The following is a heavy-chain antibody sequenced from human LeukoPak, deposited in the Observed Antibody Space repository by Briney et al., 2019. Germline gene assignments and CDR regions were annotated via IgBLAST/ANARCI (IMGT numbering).Heavy chain of an antibody. V-gene: IGHV3-53*01. J-gene: IGHJ6*02. D-gene: IGHD1-26*01. Sequence: GGSLRLSCAASGFTVSSNYMSWVRQAPGKGLEWVSVIYSGGSTYYADSVKGRFTISRDNSKNTLYVQMNSLRAEDAAVYYCAKDKGWGYSSYDYYGMDVWGQGTTVTVSS. CDR3: AKDKGWGYSSYDYYGMDV. CDR1: GFTVSSNY. CDR2: IYSGGST.